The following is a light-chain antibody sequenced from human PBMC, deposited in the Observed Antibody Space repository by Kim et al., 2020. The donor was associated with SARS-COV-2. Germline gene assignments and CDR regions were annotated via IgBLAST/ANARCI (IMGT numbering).Light chain of an antibody. CDR2: QDS. CDR3: QAWDSSKGV. V-gene: IGLV3-1*01. Sequence: SSELTQPPSVSVSPGQTASITCSGDKLGDKYACWYQQKPGQSPVLVIYQDSKRPSGIPERFSGSNSGNTATLTISGTQAMDEADYYCQAWDSSKGVFGTG. J-gene: IGLJ1*01. CDR1: KLGDKY.